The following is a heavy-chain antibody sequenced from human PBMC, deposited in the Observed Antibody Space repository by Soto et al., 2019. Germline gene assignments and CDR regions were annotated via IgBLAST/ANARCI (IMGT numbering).Heavy chain of an antibody. Sequence: GGSLRLSCAASGFTFSSYSMNWVRQAPGKGLEWVSSISSSSSYIYYADSVKGRFTISRDNAKNSLYLQMNSLRAEDTAVYYCASVPDYYDSSHFDYWGQGTLVTVSS. CDR3: ASVPDYYDSSHFDY. CDR2: ISSSSSYI. J-gene: IGHJ4*02. D-gene: IGHD3-22*01. V-gene: IGHV3-21*01. CDR1: GFTFSSYS.